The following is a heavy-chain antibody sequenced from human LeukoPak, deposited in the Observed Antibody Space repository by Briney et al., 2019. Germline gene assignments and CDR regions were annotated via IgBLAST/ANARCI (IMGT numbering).Heavy chain of an antibody. CDR1: GGSFTGYY. V-gene: IGHV4-34*01. CDR2: VNHRGDT. J-gene: IGHJ4*03. CDR3: ARGPTISETGYFDY. Sequence: KPSETLSLTCAVYGGSFTGYYWSWIRHSPGKGLQWIAEVNHRGDTNYNPSVKGRVTISVDTSKNQFSLKVTSLTAADTAVYYCARGPTISETGYFDYWGQGTLVTVSS. D-gene: IGHD1-1*01.